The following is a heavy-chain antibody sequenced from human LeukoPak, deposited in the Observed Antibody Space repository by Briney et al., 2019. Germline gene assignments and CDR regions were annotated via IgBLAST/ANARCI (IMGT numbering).Heavy chain of an antibody. CDR2: ISGSGGST. Sequence: GGSLRLSCAASGFTFSSYAMSRVRQAPGKGLEWVSAISGSGGSTYYADSVKGRFTISRDNSKNTLYLQMNSLRAEDTAVYYCAKDDCSSTNCYILDWGQGTLVTVSS. V-gene: IGHV3-23*01. CDR1: GFTFSSYA. CDR3: AKDDCSSTNCYILD. J-gene: IGHJ4*02. D-gene: IGHD2-2*02.